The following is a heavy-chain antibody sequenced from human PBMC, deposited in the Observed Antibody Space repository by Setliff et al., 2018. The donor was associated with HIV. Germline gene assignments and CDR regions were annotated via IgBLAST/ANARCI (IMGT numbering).Heavy chain of an antibody. CDR1: GFTFNKAW. D-gene: IGHD2-15*01. V-gene: IGHV3-15*07. CDR2: IKSKPDGGTT. J-gene: IGHJ3*02. CDR3: TTLVVANPCLSAFDI. Sequence: GGSLRLSCAASGFTFNKAWMNWVRQAPGKGLEWVGRIKSKPDGGTTDYAAPVKGRFTISIDDSKTTLYLQMNSLKTEDSAVYYCTTLVVANPCLSAFDIWGQGTMVTVSS.